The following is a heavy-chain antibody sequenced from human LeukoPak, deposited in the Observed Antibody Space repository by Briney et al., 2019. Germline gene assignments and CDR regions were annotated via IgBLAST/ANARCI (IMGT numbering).Heavy chain of an antibody. V-gene: IGHV3-48*02. Sequence: PGGSLRLSCGASGFTFSSYEMNWVRQAPGKGLEWVSYISSRSDTIYYGDSVKGRFTISRDNAKNSLYLQMNSLRDEDTAVYYCARGPPPHVTMTWFDPWGQGTLVTVSS. CDR3: ARGPPPHVTMTWFDP. J-gene: IGHJ5*02. CDR1: GFTFSSYE. CDR2: ISSRSDTI. D-gene: IGHD4/OR15-4a*01.